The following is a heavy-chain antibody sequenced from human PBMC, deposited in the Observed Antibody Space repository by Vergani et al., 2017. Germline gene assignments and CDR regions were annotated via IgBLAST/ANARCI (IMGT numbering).Heavy chain of an antibody. CDR2: IDWDDDK. CDR3: AQGYRTLDF. V-gene: IGHV2-70*15. J-gene: IGHJ4*02. Sequence: QVTLRESGPALVKPTQTLTLTCPFSGFSLTTSGMCVTWIRQPPGKALEWLARIDWDDDKYYSTSLKTRLTISKDTSKNQVVLTMTNMDPVDTATYYCAQGYRTLDFWGQGTLVTVSS. D-gene: IGHD6-13*01. CDR1: GFSLTTSGMC.